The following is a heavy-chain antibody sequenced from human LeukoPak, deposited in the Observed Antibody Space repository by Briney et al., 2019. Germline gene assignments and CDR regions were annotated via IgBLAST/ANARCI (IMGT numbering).Heavy chain of an antibody. Sequence: RGASPKISCKGSGYSFTSYWIAWVRQMPGKGLEWMGIMYPGDSDTRYSPSFKGLLTISADKSISTAYLQWSSLKASDTATYYCARRKDGVDIWGPGNTVTVSS. J-gene: IGHJ6*02. CDR3: ARRKDGVDI. V-gene: IGHV5-51*01. D-gene: IGHD3-10*01. CDR2: MYPGDSDT. CDR1: GYSFTSYW.